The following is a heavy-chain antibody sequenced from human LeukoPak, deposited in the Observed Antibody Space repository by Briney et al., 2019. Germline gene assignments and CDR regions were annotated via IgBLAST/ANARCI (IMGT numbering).Heavy chain of an antibody. CDR2: INLSGGST. D-gene: IGHD5-24*01. CDR3: AREGGYNTSCYDY. Sequence: ASVKVSCKASGYTFTSYYMHWLRQPPGQGLEWVGIINLSGGSTSYAQKFQGRVTMTRDTSTSTVYMELSSLRSEDTAVYYCAREGGYNTSCYDYWGQGTLVTVSS. CDR1: GYTFTSYY. V-gene: IGHV1-46*01. J-gene: IGHJ4*02.